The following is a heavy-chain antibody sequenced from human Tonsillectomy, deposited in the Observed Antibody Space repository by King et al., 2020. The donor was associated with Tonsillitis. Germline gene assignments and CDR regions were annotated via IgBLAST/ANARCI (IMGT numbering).Heavy chain of an antibody. CDR2: IYYSGST. CDR1: GGSISSYY. CDR3: ARHADYYYMDV. V-gene: IGHV4-59*08. Sequence: VQLQESGPGLVKPSETLSLTCTVSGGSISSYYWSWIRQPPGKGLEWIWYIYYSGSTNYHPSLKSRCTISVDTSKNQFSLKRSSVTAADTAVYYCARHADYYYMDVWGKGTTVTVSS. J-gene: IGHJ6*03.